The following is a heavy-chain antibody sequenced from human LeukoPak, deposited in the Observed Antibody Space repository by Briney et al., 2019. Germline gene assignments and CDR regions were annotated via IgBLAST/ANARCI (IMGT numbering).Heavy chain of an antibody. Sequence: GGSLRLSCAASGFTFSSYTMNWVRQTPGKGLEWVSSXXXXSSYIYYADSVKGRFTISRDNAKNSLYLQMNSLRAEDTAVYYCARDERYDFWSGYLYYFDYWGQGTLVTVSS. J-gene: IGHJ4*02. CDR1: GFTFSSYT. CDR2: XXXXSSYI. V-gene: IGHV3-21*01. CDR3: ARDERYDFWSGYLYYFDY. D-gene: IGHD3-3*01.